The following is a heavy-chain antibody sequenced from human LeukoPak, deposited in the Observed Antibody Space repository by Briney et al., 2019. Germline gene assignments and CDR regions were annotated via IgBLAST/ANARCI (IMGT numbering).Heavy chain of an antibody. D-gene: IGHD3-22*01. CDR3: ARENPSGYYNRPIDY. CDR1: GGSISSGGYY. V-gene: IGHV4-31*03. Sequence: SETLSLTCTVSGGSISSGGYYWSWIRQHPGKGLEWIGYIYYSGSTYYNPSLKSRVTISVDTSKNQFSLKLSSVTAADTAVYYCARENPSGYYNRPIDYWGQRTLVTVSS. CDR2: IYYSGST. J-gene: IGHJ4*02.